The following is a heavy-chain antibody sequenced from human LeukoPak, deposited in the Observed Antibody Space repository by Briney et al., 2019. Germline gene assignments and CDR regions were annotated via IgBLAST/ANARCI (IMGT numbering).Heavy chain of an antibody. Sequence: GGSLRLSCAASGFTFSSYGMHWVRQAPGKGLEWVAVISYDGSNKYYADSVKGRFTISRDNSKNTLYLQMNSLRAEDTAVYYCASSTLAYCGGDCYPYYFDYWGQGTLVTVSS. D-gene: IGHD2-21*02. V-gene: IGHV3-30*03. CDR1: GFTFSSYG. CDR2: ISYDGSNK. CDR3: ASSTLAYCGGDCYPYYFDY. J-gene: IGHJ4*02.